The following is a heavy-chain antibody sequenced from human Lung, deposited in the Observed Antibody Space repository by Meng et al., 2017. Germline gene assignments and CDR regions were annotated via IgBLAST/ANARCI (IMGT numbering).Heavy chain of an antibody. D-gene: IGHD6-13*01. CDR1: GYTFPDYW. CDR3: ARDEDISAAGKLFGDY. V-gene: IGHV1-2*06. CDR2: INPKSGDT. Sequence: QVQLVQSGAEGKKPGAPVKVSCKASGYTFPDYWLHWVRRAPGQGLEWMGRINPKSGDTHYAQRFQGRVTMTGDTSISTAYMELSGLRSDDTAMYYCARDEDISAAGKLFGDYWGQGTLVTVSS. J-gene: IGHJ4*02.